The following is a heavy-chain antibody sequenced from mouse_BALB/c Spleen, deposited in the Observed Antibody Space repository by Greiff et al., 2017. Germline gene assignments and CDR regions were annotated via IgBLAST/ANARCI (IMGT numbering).Heavy chain of an antibody. CDR3: AREDYYGSSSGLAY. V-gene: IGHV14-1*02. D-gene: IGHD1-1*01. J-gene: IGHJ3*01. Sequence: VQLQQSGAELVRPGALVKLSCKASGFNIKDYYMHWVKQRPEQGLEWIGWIDPENGNTIYDPKFQGKASITADTSSNTAYLQLSSLTSEDTAVYYCAREDYYGSSSGLAYWGQGTLVTVSA. CDR2: IDPENGNT. CDR1: GFNIKDYY.